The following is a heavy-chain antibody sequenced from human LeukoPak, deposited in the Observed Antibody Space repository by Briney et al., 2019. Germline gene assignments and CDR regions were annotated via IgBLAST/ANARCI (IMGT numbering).Heavy chain of an antibody. Sequence: GGSLRLSCAASGFTFSNYRINWVRQAPGKGLEWVSYISSSSDTMYYADSVKGRLTISRDNAKNSLYLQMNGLRDEDTAVYYCARDSAIVVASYYYAMDVWGQGTTVTVSS. D-gene: IGHD2-21*01. CDR1: GFTFSNYR. CDR3: ARDSAIVVASYYYAMDV. J-gene: IGHJ6*02. CDR2: ISSSSDTM. V-gene: IGHV3-48*02.